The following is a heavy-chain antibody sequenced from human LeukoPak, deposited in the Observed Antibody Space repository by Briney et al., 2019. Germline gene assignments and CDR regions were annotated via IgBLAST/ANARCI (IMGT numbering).Heavy chain of an antibody. CDR3: GRRSRSTWNYRRGDY. CDR1: GGSFSGYY. Sequence: SETLSLTCAVYGGSFSGYYWSWIRQPPGKGLQWIGCIYYSGSTYYKPSLKSRVSISVDTSKNQFSLKLTSVTAADTAVYYCGRRSRSTWNYRRGDYWGQGTLVTVSS. V-gene: IGHV4-34*01. D-gene: IGHD1-7*01. J-gene: IGHJ4*02. CDR2: IYYSGST.